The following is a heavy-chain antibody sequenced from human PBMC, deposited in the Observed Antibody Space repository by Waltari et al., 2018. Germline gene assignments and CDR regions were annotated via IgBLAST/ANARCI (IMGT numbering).Heavy chain of an antibody. J-gene: IGHJ4*02. CDR2: ISWNSGSI. CDR3: ARHLRPYCVGDCYSGLAY. Sequence: EVQLVESGGGLVQPGRSLRLSCAASGFTFDDYAMHWVRQAPGKGLEWVSGISWNSGSIGYADSVEGRFTISRDNAKNSLYLQMSSLRAEDTAVYYCARHLRPYCVGDCYSGLAYWGQGTLVTVSS. V-gene: IGHV3-9*01. CDR1: GFTFDDYA. D-gene: IGHD2-21*01.